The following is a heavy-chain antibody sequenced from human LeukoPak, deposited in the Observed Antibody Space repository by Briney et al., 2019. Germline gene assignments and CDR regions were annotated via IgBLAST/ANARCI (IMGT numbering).Heavy chain of an antibody. CDR3: ARGQRAHVEWSNYMDV. V-gene: IGHV3-23*01. CDR2: ISGSGGRP. D-gene: IGHD3-3*01. J-gene: IGHJ6*03. Sequence: GGSPRLSCAASGFTFSSYAMSWVRQAPGKGLEWVSVISGSGGRPYYEDSVKGRFTISRDNSKNTLYLQMNSLRTEDTAVYYCARGQRAHVEWSNYMDVWGKGTTVIVSS. CDR1: GFTFSSYA.